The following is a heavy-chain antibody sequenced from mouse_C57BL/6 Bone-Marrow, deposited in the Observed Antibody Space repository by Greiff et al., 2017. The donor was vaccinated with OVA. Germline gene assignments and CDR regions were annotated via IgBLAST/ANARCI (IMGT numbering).Heavy chain of an antibody. CDR1: GYTFTDYY. Sequence: QVQLQQSGAELVRPGASVKLSCKASGYTFTDYYINWVKQRPGQGLEWIARIYPGSGNTYYNEKFKGKATLTAEKSSSTAYMQLSSLTSEDSAVYFCARGPTVVAGRWYFDVWGTGTTVTVSS. CDR2: IYPGSGNT. V-gene: IGHV1-76*01. D-gene: IGHD1-1*01. J-gene: IGHJ1*03. CDR3: ARGPTVVAGRWYFDV.